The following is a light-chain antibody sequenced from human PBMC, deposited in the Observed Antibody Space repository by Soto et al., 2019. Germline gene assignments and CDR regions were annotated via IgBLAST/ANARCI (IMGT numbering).Light chain of an antibody. V-gene: IGKV1-5*01. J-gene: IGKJ1*01. Sequence: DIQMTQSPSSLSSSVGARVTLTGRASQSISSWLAWYKQKPGKAPKLLSYDASSLESGVPSRFRGSGSGTEFTLTISSLQPDDFETYYCQQYNSYSEAFGQGTKVDIK. CDR2: DAS. CDR3: QQYNSYSEA. CDR1: QSISSW.